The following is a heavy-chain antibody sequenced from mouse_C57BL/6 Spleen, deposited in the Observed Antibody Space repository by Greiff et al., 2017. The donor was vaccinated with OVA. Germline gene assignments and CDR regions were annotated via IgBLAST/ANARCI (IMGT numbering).Heavy chain of an antibody. D-gene: IGHD1-1*01. Sequence: VQLQQSGAELVMPGASVKLSCKASGYTFTSYWMHWVKQRPGQGLEWIGEIDPSDSYTNYNQKFKGKSTLTVDKSSSTAYMQLSSLTSEDSAVYYCARRDYYGSSYRYFDVWGKGTTVTVSS. CDR1: GYTFTSYW. CDR3: ARRDYYGSSYRYFDV. V-gene: IGHV1-69*01. CDR2: IDPSDSYT. J-gene: IGHJ1*03.